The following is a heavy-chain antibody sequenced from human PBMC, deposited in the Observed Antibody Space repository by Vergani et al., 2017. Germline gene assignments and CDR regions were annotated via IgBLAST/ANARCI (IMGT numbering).Heavy chain of an antibody. CDR2: IIPIFGTA. J-gene: IGHJ3*02. D-gene: IGHD3-9*01. CDR3: ARAYDILTGSDHDAFDI. V-gene: IGHV1-69*13. CDR1: GGTFSSYA. Sequence: QVQLVQSGAEVKKPGSSVKVSCKSSGGTFSSYAISWVRQAPGQGLEWMGRIIPIFGTANYAQKFQGRVTITADESTSTAYMELSSLRSEDTAVYYCARAYDILTGSDHDAFDIWGQGTMVTVSS.